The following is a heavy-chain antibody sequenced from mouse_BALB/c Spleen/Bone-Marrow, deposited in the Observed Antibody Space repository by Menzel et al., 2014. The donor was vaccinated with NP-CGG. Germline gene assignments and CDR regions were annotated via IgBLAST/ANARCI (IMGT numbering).Heavy chain of an antibody. V-gene: IGHV4-2*02. CDR2: INPGSSTI. J-gene: IGHJ2*01. Sequence: EVKLMESGGGLVEPGGSLNLACVASGFDFSRYWMSWARQAPGKGQEWIGEINPGSSTINYSPSLKDKFIISRDNAKNTLYLQMSKVRSEDTALYYCARLGNYGYHDKWGQGTTLTASS. CDR1: GFDFSRYW. CDR3: ARLGNYGYHDK. D-gene: IGHD1-2*01.